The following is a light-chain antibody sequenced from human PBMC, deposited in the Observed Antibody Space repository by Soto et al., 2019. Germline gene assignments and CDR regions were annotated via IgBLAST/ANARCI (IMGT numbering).Light chain of an antibody. V-gene: IGKV3-20*01. CDR1: QSVSRSY. Sequence: EIVLTQSPGTLSLSPGERATLSCRASQSVSRSYLAWYQQKPGQAPRLLIYGASSRATGIPDRFSGSGSGTDFTLTISRLEPEDCAVYYCQQYDSSPTFGQGTKLEIK. CDR3: QQYDSSPT. J-gene: IGKJ2*01. CDR2: GAS.